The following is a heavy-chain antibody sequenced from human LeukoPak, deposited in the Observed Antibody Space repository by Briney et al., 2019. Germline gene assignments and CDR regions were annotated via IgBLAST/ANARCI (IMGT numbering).Heavy chain of an antibody. CDR3: ARRDISSGWSFDY. V-gene: IGHV4-4*07. CDR1: GGSISNYH. CDR2: IHTSGST. Sequence: SETLSLTCTVSGGSISNYHWSWLPQPAGKGLEWIGQIHTSGSTNYNPPLKSRVTMSIDTPENQLSLTIRSVTAADTAVYYCARRDISSGWSFDYWGQGTLVTVSS. J-gene: IGHJ4*02. D-gene: IGHD6-19*01.